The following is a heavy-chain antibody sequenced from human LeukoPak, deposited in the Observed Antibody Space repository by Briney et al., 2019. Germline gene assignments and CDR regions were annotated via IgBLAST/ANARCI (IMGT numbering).Heavy chain of an antibody. CDR3: ARARYANAWYAFDI. V-gene: IGHV4-59*01. Sequence: SETPSLTCTVSGGSISSYYWSWIRQPPGRGLEWIGYLSHSGSSDSNPSLKSRVTILVDTSKNQFSLKLTSVTAADTAVYYCARARYANAWYAFDIWGQGTMVTVSS. D-gene: IGHD2-2*01. CDR2: LSHSGSS. J-gene: IGHJ3*02. CDR1: GGSISSYY.